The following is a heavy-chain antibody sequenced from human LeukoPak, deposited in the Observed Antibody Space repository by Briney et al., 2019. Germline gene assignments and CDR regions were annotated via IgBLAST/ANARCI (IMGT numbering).Heavy chain of an antibody. V-gene: IGHV4-34*01. D-gene: IGHD3-22*01. J-gene: IGHJ4*02. CDR1: GGSFNGYY. CDR3: AREQWAFRSYYDSSGYHDY. Sequence: PSETLSLTCAVYGGSFNGYYWSWIRQPPGKGREWIGEINHTGSTNYNPSLKSRVTISLDTSKNQFSLKLGSVTAADTAIYYCAREQWAFRSYYDSSGYHDYWGQGTLVTVSS. CDR2: INHTGST.